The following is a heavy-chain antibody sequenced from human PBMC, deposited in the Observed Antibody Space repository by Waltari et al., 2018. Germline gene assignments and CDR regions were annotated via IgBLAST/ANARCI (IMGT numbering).Heavy chain of an antibody. D-gene: IGHD4-17*01. CDR1: GFTFITYA. J-gene: IGHJ4*02. V-gene: IGHV3-23*03. CDR3: ANRGLDYGDQGKDY. Sequence: EVQLLESGGGSVQPGGSLRLSCAASGFTFITYAMTWVRQAPGKGREWVSLLYGAGPTYYADAGTGRSSVSRDNSKNTLYLQLNSLRVEDTAIYYCANRGLDYGDQGKDYWGQGTLVTVSS. CDR2: LYGAGPT.